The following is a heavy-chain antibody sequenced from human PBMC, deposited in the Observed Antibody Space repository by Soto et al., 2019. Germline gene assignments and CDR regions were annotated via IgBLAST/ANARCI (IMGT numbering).Heavy chain of an antibody. CDR2: ISSSGSYT. J-gene: IGHJ4*02. D-gene: IGHD6-6*01. Sequence: QMQLVESGGGLGKPGGSLRLSCAASGFTFSDYYMSWIRQAPGKGLEWVSYISSSGSYTNYADSVKGRLTISRDNAKNSLYLQMNSLRAEDTALYYCARCSSSSDYFDYWGQGILVTVSS. CDR3: ARCSSSSDYFDY. V-gene: IGHV3-11*06. CDR1: GFTFSDYY.